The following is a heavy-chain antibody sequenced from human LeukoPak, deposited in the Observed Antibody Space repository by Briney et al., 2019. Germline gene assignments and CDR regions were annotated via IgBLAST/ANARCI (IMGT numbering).Heavy chain of an antibody. D-gene: IGHD6-6*01. CDR3: ARENWRSKSIDFDS. CDR1: GGSISSYY. J-gene: IGHJ4*02. Sequence: SETLSLTCTVSGGSISSYYWSWIRQPPGKGLEWIGYIYYGGSTNYNPSLKSRVTISVDTSKNQFSLKLSSVTAADTAAYFCARENWRSKSIDFDSWGQGTLVTVSS. V-gene: IGHV4-59*12. CDR2: IYYGGST.